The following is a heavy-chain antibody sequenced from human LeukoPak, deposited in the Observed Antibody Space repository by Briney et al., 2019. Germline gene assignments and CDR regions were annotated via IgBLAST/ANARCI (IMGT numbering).Heavy chain of an antibody. D-gene: IGHD6-19*01. CDR2: ISGSGNTT. V-gene: IGHV3-23*01. CDR3: AKGPLIEVAGTTWHY. CDR1: GFTFSSYA. J-gene: IGHJ4*02. Sequence: GGSLRLSCAASGFTFSSYAMSWFRQAPGKGLEWVSAISGSGNTTYYADSVKGRFTISRGNSKNTLYLQMNSLRVEDTAVYYCAKGPLIEVAGTTWHYWGQGTLVTVSS.